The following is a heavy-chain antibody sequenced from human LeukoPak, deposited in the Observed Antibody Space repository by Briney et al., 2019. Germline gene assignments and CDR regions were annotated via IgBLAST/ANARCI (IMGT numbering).Heavy chain of an antibody. V-gene: IGHV3-23*01. CDR2: IRGSGGST. J-gene: IGHJ6*02. CDR3: AKYTSSSVYYGMDV. Sequence: GSLRLSFAASGFTFSRYAMGWVRQAPGEGLGWVSAIRGSGGSTYYADSVKGRFTISRDNSKNTLYLQMNSLRAEDTAVYYCAKYTSSSVYYGMDVWGQGTTVTVSS. CDR1: GFTFSRYA. D-gene: IGHD6-6*01.